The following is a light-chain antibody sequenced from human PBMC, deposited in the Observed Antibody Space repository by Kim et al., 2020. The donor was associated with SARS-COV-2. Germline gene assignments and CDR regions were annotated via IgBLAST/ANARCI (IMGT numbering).Light chain of an antibody. CDR3: QQYDNLPSIT. Sequence: DIQMTQSPSSLSASVGDRVTITCQASQDISNYLNWYQQKPGKAPKLLIYDASNLETGVPSRFSGSGSGTDFTFTISSLQPEDIATYYCQQYDNLPSITFGQGTRRVIK. V-gene: IGKV1-33*01. J-gene: IGKJ5*01. CDR2: DAS. CDR1: QDISNY.